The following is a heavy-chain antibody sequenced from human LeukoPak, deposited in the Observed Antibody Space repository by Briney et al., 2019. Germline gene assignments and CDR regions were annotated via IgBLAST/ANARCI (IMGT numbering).Heavy chain of an antibody. J-gene: IGHJ6*02. D-gene: IGHD3-22*01. CDR3: ARVPYYYDSSGYLYYYYGMDV. Sequence: GASVKVSCKASGGTFSSYAISWVRQAPGQGLEWMGGIIPIFGTANYAQKFQGRVTITADESTSTAYMEPSSLRSEDTAVYYCARVPYYYDSSGYLYYYYGMDVWGQGTTVTVSS. CDR2: IIPIFGTA. V-gene: IGHV1-69*13. CDR1: GGTFSSYA.